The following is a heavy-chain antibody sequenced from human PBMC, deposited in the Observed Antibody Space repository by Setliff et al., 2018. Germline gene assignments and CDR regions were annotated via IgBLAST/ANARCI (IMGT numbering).Heavy chain of an antibody. CDR3: ARDSSDWYFDL. Sequence: GGSLRLSCAASGFTFSSYAMSWVRQAPGKGLEWVSYISSSSSTIYYADSVKGRFTISRDNAKNSLYLQMNSLRAEDTAVYYCARDSSDWYFDLWGRGTLVTVSS. CDR2: ISSSSSTI. D-gene: IGHD3-3*01. CDR1: GFTFSSYA. V-gene: IGHV3-48*04. J-gene: IGHJ2*01.